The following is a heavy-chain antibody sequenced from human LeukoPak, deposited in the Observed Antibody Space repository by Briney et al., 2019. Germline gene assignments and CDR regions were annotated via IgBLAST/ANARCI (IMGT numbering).Heavy chain of an antibody. D-gene: IGHD5-24*01. CDR1: GGSISSYY. CDR3: ARAAEMATITFDY. CDR2: IYYSGST. J-gene: IGHJ4*02. V-gene: IGHV4-59*12. Sequence: PSETLSLTCTVSGGSISSYYWSWIRQPPGKGLEWIGYIYYSGSTNYNPSLKSRVTISVDTSKNQFSLKLSSVTAADTAVYYCARAAEMATITFDYWGQGTLVTVSS.